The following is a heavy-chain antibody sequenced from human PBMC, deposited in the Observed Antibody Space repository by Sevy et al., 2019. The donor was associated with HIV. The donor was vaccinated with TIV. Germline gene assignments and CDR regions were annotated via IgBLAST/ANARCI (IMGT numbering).Heavy chain of an antibody. CDR2: INSDSGVT. V-gene: IGHV1-2*02. CDR3: ARLTTQPTSDLYGMDV. J-gene: IGHJ6*02. Sequence: ASVKFSCKASGYIFTDYYIHWVRQAPGQGLEWMAWINSDSGVTNYAQKFQGEVTVTRDTSLSTAYLELTRLKSNDTAIYYCARLTTQPTSDLYGMDVWGQGTTVTVSS. D-gene: IGHD4-17*01. CDR1: GYIFTDYY.